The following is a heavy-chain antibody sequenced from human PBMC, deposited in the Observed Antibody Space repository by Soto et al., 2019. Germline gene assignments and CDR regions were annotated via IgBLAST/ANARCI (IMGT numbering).Heavy chain of an antibody. J-gene: IGHJ3*02. CDR3: AREEAAADDACDI. D-gene: IGHD6-13*01. CDR2: IKQDGSEK. Sequence: EVQLVESGGGLVQPGGSLRLSCAASGFTFSSYWMSWVRQAPGKGLEWVANIKQDGSEKYYVDSVKGRFTISRDNAKNSLYLQMSSLRAEDTAVYYCAREEAAADDACDIWGQGTMVTVSS. V-gene: IGHV3-7*01. CDR1: GFTFSSYW.